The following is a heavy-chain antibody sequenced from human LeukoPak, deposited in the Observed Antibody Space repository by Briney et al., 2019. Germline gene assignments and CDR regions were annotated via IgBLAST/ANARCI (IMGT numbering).Heavy chain of an antibody. Sequence: GGSLRLSCAASGFTFNNYAMSWVRQAPGKGLEWVSSISGSGSSTHHVDSVKGRITISRDNSKNTLYLQMSSLRAEDTAVYYCAKVQLYDILAGYYWYFDVWGRGALVTVSS. CDR1: GFTFNNYA. V-gene: IGHV3-23*01. D-gene: IGHD3-9*01. CDR2: ISGSGSST. J-gene: IGHJ2*01. CDR3: AKVQLYDILAGYYWYFDV.